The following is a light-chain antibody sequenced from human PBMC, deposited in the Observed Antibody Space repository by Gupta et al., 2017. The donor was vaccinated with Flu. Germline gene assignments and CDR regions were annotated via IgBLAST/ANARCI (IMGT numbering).Light chain of an antibody. CDR3: QQSYVARPFT. Sequence: DIELTQTPSSLSASVGDTVTITCRASQTISTYLNWYHQRPGKAPKFLMYAASRLQNGVPSRFSGSGSGTDFTLTITSLQPEDVGVYYCQQSYVARPFTFGPGTKVDLK. V-gene: IGKV1-39*01. CDR1: QTISTY. CDR2: AAS. J-gene: IGKJ3*01.